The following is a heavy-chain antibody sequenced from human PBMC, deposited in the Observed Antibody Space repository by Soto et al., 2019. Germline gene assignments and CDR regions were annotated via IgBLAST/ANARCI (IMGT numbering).Heavy chain of an antibody. CDR2: IYYTGTT. CDR1: SGSISSYY. CDR3: ARSPILYGDYASWYFDL. V-gene: IGHV4-59*01. J-gene: IGHJ2*01. Sequence: SETLSLTCAVSSGSISSYYWSWIRQSPGKGLEWIGYIYYTGTTNYNPSLKSRVTISVDASKNQFSLKLSSVTAADTAVYYCARSPILYGDYASWYFDLWGRGTLVTVSS. D-gene: IGHD4-17*01.